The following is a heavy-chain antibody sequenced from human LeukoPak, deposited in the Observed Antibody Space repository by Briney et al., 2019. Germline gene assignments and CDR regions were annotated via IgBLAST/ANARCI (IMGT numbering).Heavy chain of an antibody. CDR1: GYTFTSYD. Sequence: ASVKVSCKASGYTFTSYDINWVRQATGQGLEWMGWMNPNSGNTGYAQKFQGKVTITRNTSISTAYMELSSLRSEDTAVYYCARGFIGYSYGYTHFDYWGQGTLVTVSS. CDR2: MNPNSGNT. V-gene: IGHV1-8*03. CDR3: ARGFIGYSYGYTHFDY. J-gene: IGHJ4*02. D-gene: IGHD5-18*01.